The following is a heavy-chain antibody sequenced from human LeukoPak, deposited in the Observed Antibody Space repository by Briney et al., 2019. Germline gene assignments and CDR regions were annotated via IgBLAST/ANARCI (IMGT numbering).Heavy chain of an antibody. CDR1: GGSFSGYH. D-gene: IGHD3-10*01. CDR2: INHSGST. V-gene: IGHV4-34*01. CDR3: ARRPLHYYGSGSGFDY. Sequence: PSETLSLTCAVYGGSFSGYHWSWIRQPPGKGLEWIGEINHSGSTNYNPSLKSRVTISVDTSKNQFSLKLSSVTAADTAVYYCARRPLHYYGSGSGFDYWGQGTLVTVSS. J-gene: IGHJ4*02.